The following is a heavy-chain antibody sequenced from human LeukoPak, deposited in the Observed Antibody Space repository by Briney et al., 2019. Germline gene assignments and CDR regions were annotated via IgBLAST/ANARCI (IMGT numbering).Heavy chain of an antibody. CDR2: INPDSGNT. CDR3: ARVGHYDSSVYADDVFDF. V-gene: IGHV1-2*02. D-gene: IGHD3-22*01. J-gene: IGHJ3*01. CDR1: GYTFTGYY. Sequence: ASVKVSCKASGYTFTGYYLHWVRQAPGHGPEWLGWINPDSGNTKYAQKFQGRVTLTRDTSISTAYMEVSRLRPDDTAVYYCARVGHYDSSVYADDVFDFWGQGTMVTVSS.